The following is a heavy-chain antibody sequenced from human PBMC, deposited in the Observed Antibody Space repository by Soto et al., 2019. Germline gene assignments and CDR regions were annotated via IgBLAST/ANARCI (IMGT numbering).Heavy chain of an antibody. Sequence: SETLSLTCGVYGGSFRNYYWIWVRQPPGKGLEWIGEVNHSGEATYNPSLQSRVSMSVDTSKSQFSLKLSSVTAADTAVYYCASLAYSSSSGYWGQGTLVTVSS. CDR3: ASLAYSSSSGY. J-gene: IGHJ4*02. D-gene: IGHD6-6*01. CDR1: GGSFRNYY. V-gene: IGHV4-34*01. CDR2: VNHSGEA.